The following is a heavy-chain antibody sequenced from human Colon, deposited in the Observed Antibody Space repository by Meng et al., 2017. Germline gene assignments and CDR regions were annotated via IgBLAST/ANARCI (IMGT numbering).Heavy chain of an antibody. V-gene: IGHV4-39*01. D-gene: IGHD3-10*01. CDR2: IYHSGST. J-gene: IGHJ4*02. CDR1: GGSISSNGYY. Sequence: QLQLQGSGPGPVKPSETLSLPCPVSGGSISSNGYYWDWVRQPPGKGLEWIGAIYHSGSTSYNPSLQSRVTMFVDTSKNQFSLMLTSVTATDTAVYYCARRRGGSGRDCWGQGTLVTVSS. CDR3: ARRRGGSGRDC.